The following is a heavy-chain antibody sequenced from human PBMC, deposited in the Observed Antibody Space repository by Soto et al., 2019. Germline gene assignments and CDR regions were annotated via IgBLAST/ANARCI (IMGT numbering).Heavy chain of an antibody. CDR3: ATQYHALTYYYGSGSYEGYYFDY. V-gene: IGHV3-11*01. J-gene: IGHJ4*02. D-gene: IGHD3-10*01. Sequence: QVQLVESGGGLVKPGGSLRLSCAASGFTFSDYYMSWIRQAPGKGLEWVSYISSSGSTIYYAGSVKGRFTISRDNAKNSLYLQMNSLRAEDTAVYYCATQYHALTYYYGSGSYEGYYFDYWGQGTLVTVSS. CDR1: GFTFSDYY. CDR2: ISSSGSTI.